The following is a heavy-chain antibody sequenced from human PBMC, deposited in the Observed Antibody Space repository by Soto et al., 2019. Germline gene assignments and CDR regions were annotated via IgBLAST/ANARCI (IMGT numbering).Heavy chain of an antibody. V-gene: IGHV1-18*04. Sequence: PAKVSCNASGYTFTSYGISWVRQAPGQGLEWMGWISAYNGNTNYAQKLQGRVTMTTDTSTSTAYMELRSLRSDDTAVYYCARGLEQWLADYWGQGTLVTVSA. J-gene: IGHJ4*02. CDR3: ARGLEQWLADY. CDR1: GYTFTSYG. CDR2: ISAYNGNT. D-gene: IGHD6-19*01.